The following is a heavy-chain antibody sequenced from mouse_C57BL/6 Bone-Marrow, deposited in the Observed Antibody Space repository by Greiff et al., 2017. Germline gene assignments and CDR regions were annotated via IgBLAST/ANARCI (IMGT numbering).Heavy chain of an antibody. CDR1: GYTFTDHT. Sequence: QVQLQQSDAELVKPGASVKISCKVSGYTFTDHTIHWMKQRPEQGLEWIGYIYPRDGSTKYNEKFKGKATLTADKSSSTAYMPLHSLTSEDSAVYFCARSSGYDYDDAAFDYWGQGTTLTVSS. CDR2: IYPRDGST. V-gene: IGHV1-78*01. J-gene: IGHJ2*01. D-gene: IGHD2-4*01. CDR3: ARSSGYDYDDAAFDY.